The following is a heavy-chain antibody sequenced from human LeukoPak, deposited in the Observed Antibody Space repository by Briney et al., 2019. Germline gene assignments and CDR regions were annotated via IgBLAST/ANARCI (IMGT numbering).Heavy chain of an antibody. CDR3: ARDRRIAVADYNGMDV. D-gene: IGHD6-19*01. Sequence: AGRSLILSCAASGFTFSSYGMHWVRQAPGKGLEWVAVIWYDGSDKYYADSVKGRFTISRDNSKNTLYLQMNSLRAEDTAVYYCARDRRIAVADYNGMDVWGKGTTVTVSS. CDR1: GFTFSSYG. CDR2: IWYDGSDK. J-gene: IGHJ6*04. V-gene: IGHV3-33*01.